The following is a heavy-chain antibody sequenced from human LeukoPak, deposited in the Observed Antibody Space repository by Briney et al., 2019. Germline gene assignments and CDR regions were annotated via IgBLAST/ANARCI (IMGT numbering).Heavy chain of an antibody. D-gene: IGHD3-10*01. V-gene: IGHV4-39*01. CDR3: ARNRYYYGSGNYGVPNWFDP. Sequence: SETLSLTCTVSGYSISSNSYYWGWIRQSPGKGLEWIGTIYYSGSTYYSPSPKSRVTISVDTSKNQFSLKLSSVTAADTAMYYCARNRYYYGSGNYGVPNWFDPWGQGTLVTVSS. J-gene: IGHJ5*02. CDR1: GYSISSNSYY. CDR2: IYYSGST.